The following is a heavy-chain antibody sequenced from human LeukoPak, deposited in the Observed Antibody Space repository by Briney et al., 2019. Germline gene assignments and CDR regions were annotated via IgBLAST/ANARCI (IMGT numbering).Heavy chain of an antibody. CDR1: GGSVSSGGYY. J-gene: IGHJ4*02. CDR2: IYYSGST. D-gene: IGHD1-1*01. CDR3: ARRGVKTTRFDY. V-gene: IGHV4-31*03. Sequence: PSQTLSLTCTVSGGSVSSGGYYWGWLRQHPGKGLEWIGYIYYSGSTYYNPSLKSRFTISVDTTKNQFSLKLNSVTAADTAVYYCARRGVKTTRFDYWGQGTLVTVSS.